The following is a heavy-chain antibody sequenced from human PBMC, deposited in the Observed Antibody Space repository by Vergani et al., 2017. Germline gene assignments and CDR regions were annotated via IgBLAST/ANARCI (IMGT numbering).Heavy chain of an antibody. V-gene: IGHV3-66*02. CDR1: GSTVSGNY. D-gene: IGHD2-2*02. CDR2: IYSGDET. CDR3: ARAPSSLLYRAGYFQH. Sequence: ELQLVESGGGLVQPGGSLRLSCAASGSTVSGNYMTWVRQAPGKGLEWVSHIYSGDETYYADSVKGRVTISRDNSKNTLYLQMNSLRAEDTAVYYCARAPSSLLYRAGYFQHWGQGTLVTVSS. J-gene: IGHJ1*01.